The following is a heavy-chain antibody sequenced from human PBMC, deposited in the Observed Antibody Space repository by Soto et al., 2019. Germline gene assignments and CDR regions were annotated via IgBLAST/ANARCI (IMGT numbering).Heavy chain of an antibody. CDR1: GYSFTTYW. D-gene: IGHD5-18*01. CDR3: ATVDRAMVRVSYYSYYYSMDV. Sequence: PGESLKISCKGSGYSFTTYWIGWVRQMSGKGLEWMGIIYPGDSDTRYSPSFQGQVTISADTSISTAYLQWSSLKASDTAVYYCATVDRAMVRVSYYSYYYSMDVWGQGTTVTVSS. CDR2: IYPGDSDT. V-gene: IGHV5-51*01. J-gene: IGHJ6*02.